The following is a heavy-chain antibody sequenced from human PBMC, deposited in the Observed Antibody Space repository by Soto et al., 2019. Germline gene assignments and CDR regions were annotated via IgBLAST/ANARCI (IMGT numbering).Heavy chain of an antibody. Sequence: QVQLVQSGAEVKKPGASVKVSCKASGYIFTRYGVTWVRQAPGQGLEWMGWISAHNGKTNYAQKLQGRVTMTTDTSTSTAYMELRSLRSDDTAVYYCARWISGSYSDWFDPWGQGTLVTVS. CDR3: ARWISGSYSDWFDP. CDR1: GYIFTRYG. D-gene: IGHD1-26*01. CDR2: ISAHNGKT. J-gene: IGHJ5*02. V-gene: IGHV1-18*01.